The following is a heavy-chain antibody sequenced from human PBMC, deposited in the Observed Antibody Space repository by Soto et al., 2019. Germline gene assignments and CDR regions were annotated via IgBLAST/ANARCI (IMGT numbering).Heavy chain of an antibody. CDR2: ISAYNGNT. CDR3: ARVSTGDDAFDI. CDR1: GYTFTSYG. J-gene: IGHJ3*02. D-gene: IGHD7-27*01. V-gene: IGHV1-18*01. Sequence: ASVKVSCKASGYTFTSYGISWVRQAPGQGLEWMGWISAYNGNTNYAQKLQGRGTMTTDTSTSTAYMELRSLRSDDSAVYYCARVSTGDDAFDIWGQGTMVTVSS.